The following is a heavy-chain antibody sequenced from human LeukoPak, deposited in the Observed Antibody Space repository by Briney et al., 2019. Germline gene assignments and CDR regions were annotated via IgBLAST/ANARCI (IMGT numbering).Heavy chain of an antibody. CDR3: TTYSLTRLRYFDWLSRHDNYYFDY. D-gene: IGHD3-9*01. CDR1: GFTFSASA. J-gene: IGHJ4*02. CDR2: IRSKANNYAT. Sequence: GGSLRLSCAASGFTFSASAMHWVRQASWKGLEWIGRIRSKANNYATAYAASVKGRFTISRDDSKNTTYLQMNSLKTEDTAVYYCTTYSLTRLRYFDWLSRHDNYYFDYWGQGTLVTVSS. V-gene: IGHV3-73*01.